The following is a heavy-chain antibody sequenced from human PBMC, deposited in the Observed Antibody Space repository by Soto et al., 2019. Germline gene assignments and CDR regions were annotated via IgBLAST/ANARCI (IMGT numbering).Heavy chain of an antibody. J-gene: IGHJ3*01. CDR3: AVNSCDKGGSADAFDV. CDR1: GFSFSASA. V-gene: IGHV3-73*01. Sequence: VGSLRLSCAASGFSFSASAIHWVRQASEKGLEWVARIRRRDNSYATAYAASVKGRFTISRDDSKNTAYLQMNSLKTEDTAVYYCAVNSCDKGGSADAFDVWGQRTMVTV. CDR2: IRRRDNSYAT. D-gene: IGHD3-22*01.